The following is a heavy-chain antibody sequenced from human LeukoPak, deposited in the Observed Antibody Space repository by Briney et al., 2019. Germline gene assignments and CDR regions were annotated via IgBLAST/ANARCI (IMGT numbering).Heavy chain of an antibody. CDR3: TTKVIRGNSGDDYDD. D-gene: IGHD5-12*01. Sequence: GGSLRLSCAASGVTFSNYGMHWVRQAPGKGLEWVALISSNGNDKLYGDSVKGRFTISRDDSKSTLYLQMNSLRVEDTAVYYCTTKVIRGNSGDDYDDWGQGTLVNVSS. V-gene: IGHV3-30*03. CDR2: ISSNGNDK. CDR1: GVTFSNYG. J-gene: IGHJ4*02.